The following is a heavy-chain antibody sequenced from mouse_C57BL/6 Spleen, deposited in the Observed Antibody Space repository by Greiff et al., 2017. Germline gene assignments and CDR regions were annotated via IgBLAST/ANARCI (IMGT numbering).Heavy chain of an antibody. CDR2: IYPGSGNT. CDR3: ARDYYGSSYEYYFDY. Sequence: VQLQQSGAELVRPGASVKLSCKASGYTFTDYYINWVKQRPGQGLEWIARIYPGSGNTYYNEKFKGKATLTAEKSSSTAYMQLSSLTSEDSVVYFCARDYYGSSYEYYFDYWGQGTTLTVSS. V-gene: IGHV1-76*01. CDR1: GYTFTDYY. J-gene: IGHJ2*01. D-gene: IGHD1-1*01.